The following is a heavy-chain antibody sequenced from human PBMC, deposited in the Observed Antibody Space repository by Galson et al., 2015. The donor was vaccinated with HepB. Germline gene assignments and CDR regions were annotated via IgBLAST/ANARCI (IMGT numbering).Heavy chain of an antibody. Sequence: QSGAEVKKPGESLTISCKGSGYSFTSHWISWVRQMPGKGLEWMGRIDPRDSYTNYSPSFQGHVTISNDKSISTAFLQWSSLKASDTAMYFCARHYYGSGRPYYYGMDVWGQGTTVTVSS. D-gene: IGHD3-10*01. CDR1: GYSFTSHW. CDR2: IDPRDSYT. CDR3: ARHYYGSGRPYYYGMDV. J-gene: IGHJ6*02. V-gene: IGHV5-10-1*01.